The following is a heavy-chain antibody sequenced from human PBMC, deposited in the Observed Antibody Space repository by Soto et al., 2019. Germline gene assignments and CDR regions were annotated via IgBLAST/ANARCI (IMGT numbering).Heavy chain of an antibody. CDR2: IKSKTDGGTA. Sequence: EVQLVESGGGLVKPGGSLRLSCAASGFTFDNAWMSWVRQAPGKGLEWVGRIKSKTDGGTADYAAPEKGRFTISRDDSKNTLFLQMNSLKTEDTAVYYCTTDRGHMYDFDYWGQGTLVPVSS. CDR1: GFTFDNAW. V-gene: IGHV3-15*01. J-gene: IGHJ4*02. CDR3: TTDRGHMYDFDY. D-gene: IGHD2-8*01.